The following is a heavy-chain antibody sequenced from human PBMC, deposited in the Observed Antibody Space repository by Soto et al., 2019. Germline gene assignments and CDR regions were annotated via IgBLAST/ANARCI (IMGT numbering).Heavy chain of an antibody. Sequence: GESLKISCKGSGYSFTSYWIGWVRQMPGKGLEWMGIIYPGDSDTRYSPSFQGQVTISADKSISTAYLQWSSLKASDTAMYYYARHFSAYAGPEGNFETRAPISSLYSYMDVWGKETTVTVS. V-gene: IGHV5-51*01. D-gene: IGHD3-9*01. CDR2: IYPGDSDT. CDR1: GYSFTSYW. J-gene: IGHJ6*03. CDR3: ARHFSAYAGPEGNFETRAPISSLYSYMDV.